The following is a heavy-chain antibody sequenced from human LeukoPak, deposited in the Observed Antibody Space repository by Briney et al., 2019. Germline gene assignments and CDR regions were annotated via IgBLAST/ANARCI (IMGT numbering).Heavy chain of an antibody. CDR3: ARDRTATIVVVTPYWYFDL. D-gene: IGHD3-22*01. CDR1: GYTFTSYG. J-gene: IGHJ2*01. CDR2: ISAYNGNT. V-gene: IGHV1-18*01. Sequence: GASVKVSCKASGYTFTSYGISWVRQAPGQGLEWMGWISAYNGNTNYAQKLQGRVTMTTDTSTSTAYMELRSLRSDDTAVYYCARDRTATIVVVTPYWYFDLWGRGTLVTVSS.